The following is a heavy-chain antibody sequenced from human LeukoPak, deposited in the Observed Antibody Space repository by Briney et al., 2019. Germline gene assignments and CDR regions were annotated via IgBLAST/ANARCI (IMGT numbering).Heavy chain of an antibody. CDR2: IYYSGST. Sequence: SETLSLTCTVSGGSISSYYWSWIRQPPGKGLEWIGYIYYSGSTNYNPSLKSRVTISVDTSKNQISLKLSSVTAADTAVYYCAGLGNSGFDYWGQGTLVTVSS. CDR1: GGSISSYY. J-gene: IGHJ4*02. CDR3: AGLGNSGFDY. V-gene: IGHV4-59*08. D-gene: IGHD4-23*01.